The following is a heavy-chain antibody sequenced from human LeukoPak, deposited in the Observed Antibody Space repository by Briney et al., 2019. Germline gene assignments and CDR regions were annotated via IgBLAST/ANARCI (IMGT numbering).Heavy chain of an antibody. CDR1: GGTFSSYA. J-gene: IGHJ5*02. Sequence: SVKVSCKASGGTFSSYAVSWVRQAPGQGLEWMGGIIPIFGTADYAQKFQGRVTITADESTSTAYMELSSLRSEDTAVYYCARVSAEVSHYYDSSGYYRTWGQGTLVTVSS. CDR2: IIPIFGTA. CDR3: ARVSAEVSHYYDSSGYYRT. V-gene: IGHV1-69*13. D-gene: IGHD3-22*01.